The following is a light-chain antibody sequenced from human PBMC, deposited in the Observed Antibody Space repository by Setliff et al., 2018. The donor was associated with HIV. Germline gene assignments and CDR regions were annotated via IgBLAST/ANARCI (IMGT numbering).Light chain of an antibody. CDR2: DVS. Sequence: QSVLTQPASVYGSPGQSVTISCTGSSSDVGGYDFVYWYQHRPDKGPKVMIHDVSDRPSGVSDRFSGSKSGNTASLTISGLRAEDEADYYCSSYSNTGTFVFGTGTKGTGL. J-gene: IGLJ1*01. CDR3: SSYSNTGTFV. CDR1: SSDVGGYDF. V-gene: IGLV2-14*03.